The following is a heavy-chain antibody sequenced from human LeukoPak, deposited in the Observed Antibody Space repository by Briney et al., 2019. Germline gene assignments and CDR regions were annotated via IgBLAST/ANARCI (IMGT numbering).Heavy chain of an antibody. V-gene: IGHV4-39*01. D-gene: IGHD6-19*01. CDR3: ARHHRIAVANDAFDI. J-gene: IGHJ3*02. CDR1: GGSISSSSYY. CDR2: IYYSGST. Sequence: SSETLSLTCTVSGGSISSSSYYWGWIRQPPGKGLEWIGSIYYSGSTYYNPSLKSRVTISVETSKNQFSLKVSSVTAADTGVYCCARHHRIAVANDAFDIWGQGTMVTVSS.